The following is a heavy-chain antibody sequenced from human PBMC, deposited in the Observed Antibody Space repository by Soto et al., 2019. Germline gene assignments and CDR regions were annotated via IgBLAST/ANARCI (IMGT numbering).Heavy chain of an antibody. Sequence: GGSLRLSCAASGFTFSSYAMHWVRQAPGKGLEWVAVISYDGSNKYYADSVKGRFTISRDNSKNTLYLQMNSLRAEDTAVYYCARSSRGPTNPYTLGQVEGVYYYYGMDVWGQGTTVTVSS. CDR3: ARSSRGPTNPYTLGQVEGVYYYYGMDV. CDR2: ISYDGSNK. CDR1: GFTFSSYA. V-gene: IGHV3-30-3*01. J-gene: IGHJ6*02. D-gene: IGHD3-10*01.